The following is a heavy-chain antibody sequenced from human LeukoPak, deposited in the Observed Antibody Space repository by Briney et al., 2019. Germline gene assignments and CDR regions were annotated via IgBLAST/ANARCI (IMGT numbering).Heavy chain of an antibody. CDR3: ARAGGTSWADY. D-gene: IGHD6-13*01. V-gene: IGHV3-7*01. J-gene: IGHJ4*02. CDR1: GFTFRDYW. CDR2: VKQDGTEK. Sequence: GGSLRLSCEASGFTFRDYWMTWVRQAPGKGLEWVANVKQDGTEKFYVDSVKGRFTISRGNGKNSLYLQMNSLRVEDTAIYYCARAGGTSWADYWGQGTLVTVSS.